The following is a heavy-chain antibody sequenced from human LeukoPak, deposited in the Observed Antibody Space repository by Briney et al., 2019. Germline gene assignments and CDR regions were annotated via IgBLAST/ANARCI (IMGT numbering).Heavy chain of an antibody. CDR2: ISTRGST. CDR3: ARDLLRGESGSWFEGFDI. CDR1: GGSISSGPYY. V-gene: IGHV4-61*02. J-gene: IGHJ3*02. D-gene: IGHD6-13*01. Sequence: SQTLSLTCTVSGGSISSGPYYWSWIRQPAGKGLEWIGRISTRGSTNYNTSLKSRLTLSLDTSNNQFSLSLNSVTAADTAIYYCARDLLRGESGSWFEGFDIWGQGTMVTVSS.